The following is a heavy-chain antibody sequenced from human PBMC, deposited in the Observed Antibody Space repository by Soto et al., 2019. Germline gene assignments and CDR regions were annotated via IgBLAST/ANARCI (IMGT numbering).Heavy chain of an antibody. CDR1: GYTLANYG. D-gene: IGHD4-17*01. Sequence: ASVKVSCKASGYTLANYGLSWVRQAPGQGLEWMGWISTYSGDTNYAQMLQGRVTMTTDTSTSTAYMELRSLRSDDTAVYYCARPWGLYGHPLGYFDLWGRGTLVTVPS. V-gene: IGHV1-18*01. J-gene: IGHJ2*01. CDR2: ISTYSGDT. CDR3: ARPWGLYGHPLGYFDL.